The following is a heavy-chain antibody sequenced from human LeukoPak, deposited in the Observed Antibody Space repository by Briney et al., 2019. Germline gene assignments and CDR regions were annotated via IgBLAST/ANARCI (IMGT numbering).Heavy chain of an antibody. CDR2: ISAYNGNT. D-gene: IGHD3-10*01. J-gene: IGHJ5*02. CDR1: GYTFTSYG. CDR3: ARDRASYYGSGSYYNWFDP. Sequence: ASVTVSCKASGYTFTSYGISWVRQAPGQGLEWMGWISAYNGNTNYAQKLQGRVTMTTDTSTSTAYMELRSLRSDDTAVYYCARDRASYYGSGSYYNWFDPWGQGTLVTVSS. V-gene: IGHV1-18*01.